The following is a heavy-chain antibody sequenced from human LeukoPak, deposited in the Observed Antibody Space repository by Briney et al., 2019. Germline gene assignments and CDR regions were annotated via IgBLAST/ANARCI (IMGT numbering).Heavy chain of an antibody. D-gene: IGHD3-10*01. V-gene: IGHV4-39*01. CDR2: IYYSGST. CDR3: ASRTYYYGSGNF. J-gene: IGHJ4*02. Sequence: GSLRLSCAASGFTFSSYSMNWVRQPPGKGLEWIGSIYYSGSTYYNPSLKSRVTISVDTSKNQFSLKLSSVTAADTAVYYCASRTYYYGSGNFWGQGTLVTVSS. CDR1: GFTFSSYSMN.